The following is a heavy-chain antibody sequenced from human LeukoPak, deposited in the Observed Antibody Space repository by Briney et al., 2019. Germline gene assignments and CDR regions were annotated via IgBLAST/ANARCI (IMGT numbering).Heavy chain of an antibody. CDR2: INPSGGST. CDR3: ASSPIVGATGRRDPSQPH. Sequence: GASVKVSCKAPGYTFTSYYMHWVRQAPGQGLEWMGIINPSGGSTSYAQKFQGRVTMTRDTSTSTVYMELSSLRSEDTAVYYCASSPIVGATGRRDPSQPHWGQGTLVTVSS. CDR1: GYTFTSYY. D-gene: IGHD1-26*01. V-gene: IGHV1-46*01. J-gene: IGHJ4*02.